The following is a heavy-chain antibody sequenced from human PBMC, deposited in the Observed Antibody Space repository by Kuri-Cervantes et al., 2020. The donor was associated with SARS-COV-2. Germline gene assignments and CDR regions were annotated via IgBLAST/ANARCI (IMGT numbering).Heavy chain of an antibody. CDR2: INAGNGNT. D-gene: IGHD2-15*01. Sequence: ASVKVSCKASGYTFTSYTVHWVRQAPGQSPEWLAWINAGNGNTRYSQKFQGRITVARDTSATTVYMELSSLRSEDTAVYYCAREDSPSGDSHYYHWGQGTLVTVSA. V-gene: IGHV1-3*01. CDR1: GYTFTSYT. CDR3: AREDSPSGDSHYYH. J-gene: IGHJ1*01.